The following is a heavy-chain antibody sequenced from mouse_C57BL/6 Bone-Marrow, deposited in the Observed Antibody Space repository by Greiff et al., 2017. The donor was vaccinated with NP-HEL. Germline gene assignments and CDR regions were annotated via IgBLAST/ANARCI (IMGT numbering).Heavy chain of an antibody. CDR3: ARRRIYYGSSPYAMDY. Sequence: QLQQPGAELVKPGASVKLSCKASGYTFTSYWMHWVKQRPGQGLEWIGMIHPNSGSTNYNEKFKSKATLTVDKSSSTAYMQLSSLTSEDSAVYYCARRRIYYGSSPYAMDYWGQGTSVTVSS. J-gene: IGHJ4*01. V-gene: IGHV1-64*01. D-gene: IGHD1-1*01. CDR2: IHPNSGST. CDR1: GYTFTSYW.